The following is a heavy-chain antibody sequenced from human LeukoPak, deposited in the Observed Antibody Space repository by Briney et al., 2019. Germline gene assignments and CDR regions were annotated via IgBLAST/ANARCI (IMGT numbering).Heavy chain of an antibody. J-gene: IGHJ5*02. V-gene: IGHV3-15*01. D-gene: IGHD2-15*01. CDR2: IKSKTDGGTT. Sequence: PGGTLRLSCSASGFTFTTYGMNWVRQAPGKGLEWVGRIKSKTDGGTTDYAAPVKGRFTISRDDSKNTLYLQMNSLKTKDTAVYYCTSFDYSGWFDPWGQGTLVTVSS. CDR3: TSFDYSGWFDP. CDR1: GFTFTTYG.